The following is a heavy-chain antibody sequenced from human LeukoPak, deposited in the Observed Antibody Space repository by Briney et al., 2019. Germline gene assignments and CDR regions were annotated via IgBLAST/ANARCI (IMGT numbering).Heavy chain of an antibody. V-gene: IGHV4-34*01. CDR1: GGSFSGFY. J-gene: IGHJ4*02. CDR3: ARKLDHVDY. D-gene: IGHD6-13*01. Sequence: SETLSLTCAVYGGSFSGFYWSWIRQPPGKGLEWTGEINHSGSTNYNPSLKSRVTRSGDTSKNQFSLKLSSVTAADTAVYYCARKLDHVDYWGQGTLVTVSS. CDR2: INHSGST.